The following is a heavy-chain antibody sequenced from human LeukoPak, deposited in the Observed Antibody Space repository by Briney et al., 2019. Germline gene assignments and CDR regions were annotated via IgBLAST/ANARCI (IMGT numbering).Heavy chain of an antibody. Sequence: GGSLRLSCAASESTFSSYAMHWVRQAPGKGLEWVALISYDASNKYYADSVKGRFTISRDNSKNTLYLQLNSLRTEDTAVYYCARGARGSGWRVFDIWGQGTMVTVSS. J-gene: IGHJ3*02. CDR3: ARGARGSGWRVFDI. V-gene: IGHV3-30*04. CDR1: ESTFSSYA. CDR2: ISYDASNK. D-gene: IGHD6-19*01.